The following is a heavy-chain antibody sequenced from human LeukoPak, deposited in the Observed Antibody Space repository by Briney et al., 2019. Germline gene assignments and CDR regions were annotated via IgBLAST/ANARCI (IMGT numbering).Heavy chain of an antibody. J-gene: IGHJ4*02. D-gene: IGHD4-23*01. CDR3: AKDGGTVAAFDY. CDR1: GFTFSSYG. V-gene: IGHV3-30*18. CDR2: ISYDGSNK. Sequence: GGSLRLSCAASGFTFSSYGMHWVRQAPGKGLKWVAVISYDGSNKYYADSVKGRFTISRDNSKNTLYLQMNSLRAEDTAVYYCAKDGGTVAAFDYWGQGTLVTVSS.